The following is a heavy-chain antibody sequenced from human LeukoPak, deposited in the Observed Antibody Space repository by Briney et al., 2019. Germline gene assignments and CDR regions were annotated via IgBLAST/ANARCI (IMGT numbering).Heavy chain of an antibody. CDR1: GGSISSYY. Sequence: SETLSLTCTVSGGSISSYYWCWIRQPPGKGLEWIGHIYYSGSTDHTYNPSLKSRVSISIDTSKSQFSLKLNSVTAADTAVYYCAKSLLTTASGTGRAFDIWGQGTMVTVSS. CDR2: IYYSGSTDH. J-gene: IGHJ3*02. V-gene: IGHV4-59*01. CDR3: AKSLLTTASGTGRAFDI. D-gene: IGHD1-26*01.